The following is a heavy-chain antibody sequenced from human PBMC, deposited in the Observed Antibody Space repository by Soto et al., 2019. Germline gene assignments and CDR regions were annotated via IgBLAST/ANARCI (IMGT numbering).Heavy chain of an antibody. V-gene: IGHV3-7*01. Sequence: GGSLRLSCAASGFTFSSYWMSWVRQAPGKGLEWVANIKQDGSEKYYVDSVKGRFTISRDNAKNSLYLQMNSLRAEDTAVYYCAREARSYYDSSGYYFVNNWFDRWGQRTLVTVSS. CDR3: AREARSYYDSSGYYFVNNWFDR. J-gene: IGHJ5*02. CDR2: IKQDGSEK. D-gene: IGHD3-22*01. CDR1: GFTFSSYW.